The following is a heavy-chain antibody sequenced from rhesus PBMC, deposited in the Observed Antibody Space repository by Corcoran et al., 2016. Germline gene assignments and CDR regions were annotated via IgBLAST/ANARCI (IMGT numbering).Heavy chain of an antibody. CDR1: GCSFSSYW. J-gene: IGHJ4*01. Sequence: QVQLQESGPGLVKPSETLSLTCAVPGCSFSSYWWTWIRQPPGKGLDWIGEINGNSGSTNYNPSLKSRVTISKDASKNQLSLKLMSVTAADTAVYYCARSAAGLDYWGQGVLVTVSS. CDR2: INGNSGST. D-gene: IGHD6-13*01. CDR3: ARSAAGLDY. V-gene: IGHV4-80*01.